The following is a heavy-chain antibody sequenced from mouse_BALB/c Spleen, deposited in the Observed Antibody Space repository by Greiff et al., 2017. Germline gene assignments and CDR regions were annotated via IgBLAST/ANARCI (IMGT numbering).Heavy chain of an antibody. J-gene: IGHJ4*01. CDR3: ARMKITRDYYAMDY. D-gene: IGHD2-4*01. CDR2: IDPANGNT. CDR1: GFNIKDTY. Sequence: EVQLQQSGAELVKPGASVKLSCTASGFNIKDTYMHWVKQRPEQGLEWIGRIDPANGNTKYDPKFQGKATITADTSSNTAYLQLSSLTSEDTAVYYCARMKITRDYYAMDYWGQGTSVTVSS. V-gene: IGHV14-3*02.